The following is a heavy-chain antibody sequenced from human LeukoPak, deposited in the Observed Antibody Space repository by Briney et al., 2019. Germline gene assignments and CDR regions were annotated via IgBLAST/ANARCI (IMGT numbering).Heavy chain of an antibody. D-gene: IGHD5-18*01. J-gene: IGHJ5*02. CDR1: GGSFSGYY. V-gene: IGHV4-34*01. Sequence: PSETLSLTCAVYGGSFSGYYWSWIRQPPGKGLEWIGEINHSGSTNYNPSLKSRVTISVDTSKNQFSLKLSSVTAAHTAVYYCARGQGGYSYGPERSPIRYNWFDPWGQGTLVTVSS. CDR3: ARGQGGYSYGPERSPIRYNWFDP. CDR2: INHSGST.